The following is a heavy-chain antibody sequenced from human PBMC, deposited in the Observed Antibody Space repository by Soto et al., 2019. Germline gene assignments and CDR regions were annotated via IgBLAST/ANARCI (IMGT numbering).Heavy chain of an antibody. CDR3: AKDIEDLQAYYYDSSGYLLGSFDY. CDR2: ISGSGGST. J-gene: IGHJ4*02. CDR1: GFTFSSYA. V-gene: IGHV3-23*01. Sequence: GGSLRLSCAASGFTFSSYAMSWVRQAPGKGLEWVSAISGSGGSTYYADSVKGRFTISRDNSKNTLYLQMNSLRAEDTAVYYCAKDIEDLQAYYYDSSGYLLGSFDYWGQGTLVTVSS. D-gene: IGHD3-22*01.